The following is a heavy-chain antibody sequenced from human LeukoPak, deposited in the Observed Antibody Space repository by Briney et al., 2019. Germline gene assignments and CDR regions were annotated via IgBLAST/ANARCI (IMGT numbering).Heavy chain of an antibody. J-gene: IGHJ4*02. CDR2: TYYRSKWNN. D-gene: IGHD5-12*01. CDR1: GDSVSSNSAA. V-gene: IGHV6-1*01. Sequence: SQTLSLTCAISGDSVSSNSAALNWIRQSPSRGLEWLGRTYYRSKWNNDYAVSVKSRISISPDTSKNQFSLQVNSVTPEDTAVYYCAKATTSGAFDYWGQGTLVTVSS. CDR3: AKATTSGAFDY.